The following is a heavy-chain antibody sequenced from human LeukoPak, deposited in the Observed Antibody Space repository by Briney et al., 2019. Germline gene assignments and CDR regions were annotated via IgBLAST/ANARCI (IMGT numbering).Heavy chain of an antibody. CDR2: IKTDGYDK. V-gene: IGHV3-7*01. J-gene: IGHJ4*02. D-gene: IGHD6-19*01. CDR1: GFTFSSYW. CDR3: ARALYNHGWFPDYFDY. Sequence: GGSLRLSCAASGFTFSSYWRAWVRQAPGKGLEWVANIKTDGYDKYYVDSLKGRFTISRDNAENSLYLQMDSLRAEDTAVYYCARALYNHGWFPDYFDYWGQGTLVTVSS.